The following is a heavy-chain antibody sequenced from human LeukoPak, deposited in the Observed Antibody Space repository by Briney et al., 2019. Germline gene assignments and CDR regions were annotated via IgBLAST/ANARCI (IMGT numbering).Heavy chain of an antibody. CDR2: IYHRGST. J-gene: IGHJ4*02. Sequence: PETLSLTCTLSGGSISTYYWSWIRQPPGKGLEWIGYIYHRGSTNYNPSLKNRVTISVDTSKNQFSLKLSSVTAADTAVYYCARGGGYASPIGYWGQGALVTVSS. D-gene: IGHD5-12*01. CDR3: ARGGGYASPIGY. CDR1: GGSISTYY. V-gene: IGHV4-59*01.